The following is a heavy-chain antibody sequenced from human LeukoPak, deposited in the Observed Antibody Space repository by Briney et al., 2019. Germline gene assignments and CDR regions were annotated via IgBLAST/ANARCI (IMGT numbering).Heavy chain of an antibody. Sequence: SVKVSCKASGGTFSSYAISWVRQAPGQGLEWMGGIIPIFGTANYAQKFQGRVTITADESTSTAYMELSSLRSEDTAVYYCATRITMVREFDYWGQGTLVTVSS. J-gene: IGHJ4*02. CDR3: ATRITMVREFDY. D-gene: IGHD3-10*01. V-gene: IGHV1-69*01. CDR2: IIPIFGTA. CDR1: GGTFSSYA.